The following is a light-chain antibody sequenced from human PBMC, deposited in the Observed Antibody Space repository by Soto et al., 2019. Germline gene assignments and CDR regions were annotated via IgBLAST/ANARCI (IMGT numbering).Light chain of an antibody. CDR1: SSNIGNNY. Sequence: QSVLTQPPSVSAAPGQKVTISCSGSSSNIGNNYVSWYQQLQGTAPKLLIYDNNKRPSGIPDRFSGSKSGTSATLGITGLQTGDEDDDSGGTWYSRLSAVVFGGGTKLTVL. CDR2: DNN. J-gene: IGLJ2*01. CDR3: GTWYSRLSAVV. V-gene: IGLV1-51*01.